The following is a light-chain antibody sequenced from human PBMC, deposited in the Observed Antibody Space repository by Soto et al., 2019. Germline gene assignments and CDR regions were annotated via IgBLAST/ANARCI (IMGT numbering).Light chain of an antibody. CDR3: CSYAGSSYV. V-gene: IGLV2-11*01. Sequence: QSVLTQPRSVSGSPGQSVTLFCTGNSSDVGGYNFVSWYQQHPDKAPKVMIYDVSKRPSGVPDRFSGSKSGDTASLTISGLQAEDEADYHCCSYAGSSYVFGTGTKVTVL. J-gene: IGLJ1*01. CDR1: SSDVGGYNF. CDR2: DVS.